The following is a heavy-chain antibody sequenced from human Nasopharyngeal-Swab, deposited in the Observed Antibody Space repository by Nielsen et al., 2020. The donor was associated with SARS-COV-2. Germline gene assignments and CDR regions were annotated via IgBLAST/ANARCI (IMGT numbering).Heavy chain of an antibody. J-gene: IGHJ6*03. CDR1: GYTFTTSY. CDR3: ARHSSLLMDV. V-gene: IGHV1-46*01. D-gene: IGHD3-22*01. Sequence: ASVKVSCKASGYTFTTSYMHWVRQAPGQGLEWMGIINPSGSSTNYAQKFQGRVTMTRDTSTSTVYMELSSLRSEDTAVYYCARHSSLLMDVWGKGTTVTVSS. CDR2: INPSGSST.